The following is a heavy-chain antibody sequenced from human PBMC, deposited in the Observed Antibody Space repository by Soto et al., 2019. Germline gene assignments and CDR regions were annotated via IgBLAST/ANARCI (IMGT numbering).Heavy chain of an antibody. J-gene: IGHJ6*03. CDR1: GFTFSSYG. V-gene: IGHV3-30*18. Sequence: GGSLRLSCAASGFTFSSYGMHWVRQAPGKGLEWVAVISYDGSNKYYVDSVKGRFTISRDNSKNTLYLQMNSLRAEDTAVYYCAKDYLGGYYYYYMDVWGKGTTVTVSS. CDR3: AKDYLGGYYYYYMDV. CDR2: ISYDGSNK. D-gene: IGHD3-16*02.